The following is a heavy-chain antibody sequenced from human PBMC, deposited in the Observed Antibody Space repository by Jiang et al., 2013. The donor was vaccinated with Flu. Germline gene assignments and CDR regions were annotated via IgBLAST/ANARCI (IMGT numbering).Heavy chain of an antibody. CDR3: ARDQSGGYNWFDP. D-gene: IGHD3-3*01. CDR1: GDSITSYH. CDR2: IYYSGTT. Sequence: GLVKPSETLSLTCTVSGDSITSYHWSWIRQLPGKGLEWIGNIYYSGTTNYNPSLKSRVTISVDTSKNQYSLNLSSVTAADTAVYYCARDQSGGYNWFDPWGQGALVTVSS. V-gene: IGHV4-59*01. J-gene: IGHJ5*02.